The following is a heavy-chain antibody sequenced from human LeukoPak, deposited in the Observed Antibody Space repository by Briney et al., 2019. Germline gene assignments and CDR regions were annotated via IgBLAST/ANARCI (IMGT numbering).Heavy chain of an antibody. CDR1: GFTFSIYW. J-gene: IGHJ4*02. D-gene: IGHD3-3*01. CDR3: ARDLRERWSGYSTPQNNDY. CDR2: IKEDGSEK. V-gene: IGHV3-7*01. Sequence: GGSLRLSCAASGFTFSIYWMSWVRQAPGKGLEWVASIKEDGSEKYYVVSVKGRLTISRDNAKNSLYLQMNSLRAEDTAVYYCARDLRERWSGYSTPQNNDYWGQGTLVTVSS.